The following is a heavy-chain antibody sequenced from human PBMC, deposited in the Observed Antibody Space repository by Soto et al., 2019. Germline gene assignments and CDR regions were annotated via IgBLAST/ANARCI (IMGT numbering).Heavy chain of an antibody. CDR2: ISYDGSNK. Sequence: QVQLVESGGGVVHPGGSLGPSFAALGFTFVSYAIHWVGQAPGKGWEWVAVISYDGSNKYYADSVKGRFTISRDNSKNTLYLQMNSLRAEDTAVYYCAREWQQLVHWFDPWGQGTLVTVSS. J-gene: IGHJ5*02. CDR3: AREWQQLVHWFDP. V-gene: IGHV3-30-3*01. D-gene: IGHD6-13*01. CDR1: GFTFVSYA.